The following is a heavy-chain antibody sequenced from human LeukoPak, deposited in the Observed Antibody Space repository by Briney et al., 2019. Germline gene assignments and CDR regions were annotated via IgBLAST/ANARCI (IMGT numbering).Heavy chain of an antibody. CDR3: ARHARGYGDYKR. CDR2: IYYSGST. D-gene: IGHD4-17*01. CDR1: GGSISSSSYY. Sequence: PSETLSLTCTVSGGSISSSSYYWGWIRQPPGKGLEWIGSIYYSGSTYYNPSLKSRVTISVDTSKSQFSLKLSSVTAADTAVYYCARHARGYGDYKRWGQGTLVTVSS. J-gene: IGHJ4*02. V-gene: IGHV4-39*01.